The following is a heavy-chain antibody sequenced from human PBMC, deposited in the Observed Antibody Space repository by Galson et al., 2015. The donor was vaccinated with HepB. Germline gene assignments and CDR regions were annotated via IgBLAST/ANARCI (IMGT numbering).Heavy chain of an antibody. CDR1: GFTVSSNY. J-gene: IGHJ6*02. D-gene: IGHD2-2*01. CDR3: ARDGRGYCSSTSCKYYYYYYGMDV. V-gene: IGHV3-53*01. CDR2: IYSGGST. Sequence: SLRLSCAASGFTVSSNYMSWVRQAPGKGLEWVSVIYSGGSTYYADSVKGRFTISRDNSKNTLYLQMNSLRAEDTAVYYCARDGRGYCSSTSCKYYYYYYGMDVWGQGTTVTVSS.